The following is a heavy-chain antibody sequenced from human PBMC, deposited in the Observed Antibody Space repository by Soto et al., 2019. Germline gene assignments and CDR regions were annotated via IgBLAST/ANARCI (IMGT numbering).Heavy chain of an antibody. CDR2: ISYDGSNK. CDR1: GFTFSSYA. J-gene: IGHJ4*02. V-gene: IGHV3-30-3*01. Sequence: GGSLRLSCAASGFTFSSYAMHWVRQTPGKGLEWVAVISYDGSNKYYADSVQGRFTISRDNSKNTLYLQMNSLSAEDTAVYNGASDPALRLLEWFFDYWGQGTLVTVSS. CDR3: ASDPALRLLEWFFDY. D-gene: IGHD3-3*01.